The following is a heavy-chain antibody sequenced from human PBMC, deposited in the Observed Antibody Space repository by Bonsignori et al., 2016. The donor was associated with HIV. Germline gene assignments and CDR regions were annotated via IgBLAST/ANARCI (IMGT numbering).Heavy chain of an antibody. D-gene: IGHD2-2*01. Sequence: ASVKVSCKASGYTFTGYYMHWVRQAPGQGLEWMGWINPNSGGTNYAQKFQGRVTMTRDTSISTAYMELSRLRSDDTAVYYCARDGGGYCSSTSCFAFDIWGQGTMVTVSS. CDR1: GYTFTGYY. CDR2: INPNSGGT. J-gene: IGHJ3*02. V-gene: IGHV1-2*02. CDR3: ARDGGGYCSSTSCFAFDI.